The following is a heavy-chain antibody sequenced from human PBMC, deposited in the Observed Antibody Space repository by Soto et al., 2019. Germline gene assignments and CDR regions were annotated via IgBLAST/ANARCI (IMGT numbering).Heavy chain of an antibody. CDR3: ASGTPRYCTNGVCTADYYYGMDV. V-gene: IGHV1-2*02. Sequence: ASVKVSCKASGYTFTGYYMHWVRQAPGQGLEWMGWINPNSGGTNYAQKFQGRVTMTRDTSISTAYMELSRLRSDDTAVYYCASGTPRYCTNGVCTADYYYGMDVWGQGTTVTVS. J-gene: IGHJ6*02. D-gene: IGHD2-8*01. CDR1: GYTFTGYY. CDR2: INPNSGGT.